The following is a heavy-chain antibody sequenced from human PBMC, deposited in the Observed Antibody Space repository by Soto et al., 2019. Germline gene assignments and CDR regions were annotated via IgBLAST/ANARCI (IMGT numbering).Heavy chain of an antibody. Sequence: PSETLSLTCAVYGGSFSGYYWSWIRPPPGKGLEWIGEINHSGSTNYNPSLKSRVTISVDTSKNQFSLKLSSVTAADTAVYYCGRPGFRRYYGMDVWGQGTTVTVSS. CDR3: GRPGFRRYYGMDV. CDR2: INHSGST. J-gene: IGHJ6*02. CDR1: GGSFSGYY. V-gene: IGHV4-34*01.